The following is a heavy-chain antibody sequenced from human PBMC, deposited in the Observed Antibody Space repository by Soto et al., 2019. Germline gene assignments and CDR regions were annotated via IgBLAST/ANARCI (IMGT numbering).Heavy chain of an antibody. CDR2: AYYSGDT. CDR1: GGSISRYY. V-gene: IGHV4-59*01. CDR3: ARDRSTYGGGGTGEVKENWFDP. J-gene: IGHJ5*02. D-gene: IGHD2-8*01. Sequence: SETLSLTCSVSGGSISRYYWSWIRQPPGKGLEWIGYAYYSGDTGYNPSLKSRVTTAVDTSKSQVSLKLSSVTAADTAVYYCARDRSTYGGGGTGEVKENWFDPWGQGALVTVSS.